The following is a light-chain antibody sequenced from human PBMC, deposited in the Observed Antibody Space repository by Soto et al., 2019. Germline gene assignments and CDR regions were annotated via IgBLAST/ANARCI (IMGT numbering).Light chain of an antibody. Sequence: QSALTQPASVSGSPGQWITISCTGTTSDVGDYNHVSWYQQHPGKAPKLILYDVSHRPSGVSNRFSGSKSGNTASLTISGLQAEDEADYYCNSYTTSSTLFGGGTQLTVL. CDR2: DVS. J-gene: IGLJ7*01. V-gene: IGLV2-14*03. CDR1: TSDVGDYNH. CDR3: NSYTTSSTL.